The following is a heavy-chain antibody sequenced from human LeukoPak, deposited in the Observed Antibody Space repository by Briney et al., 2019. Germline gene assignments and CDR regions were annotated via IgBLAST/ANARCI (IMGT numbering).Heavy chain of an antibody. Sequence: SETLSLTCAVYGGSFSGYYWSWIRQPPGKGLEWIGEINHSGSTNYNPSLKSQVTISVDTSKNQFSLKLSSVTAADTAVYFWARGPPTDYYDSSGFYYVFDYWGQGTLVTVSS. V-gene: IGHV4-34*01. D-gene: IGHD3-22*01. CDR2: INHSGST. CDR1: GGSFSGYY. J-gene: IGHJ4*02. CDR3: ARGPPTDYYDSSGFYYVFDY.